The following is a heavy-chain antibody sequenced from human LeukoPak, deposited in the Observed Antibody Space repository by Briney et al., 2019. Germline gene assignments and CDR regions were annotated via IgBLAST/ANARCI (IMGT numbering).Heavy chain of an antibody. CDR3: ARGNTAATSYYYYMDV. V-gene: IGHV1-69*01. J-gene: IGHJ6*03. CDR1: GGTFSSYA. Sequence: GSSVKVSCKASGGTFSSYAISWVRQAPGQGLEWMGGIIPIFGTANYAQKFQGRVTITADESASTAYMELSSLRSEDTAVYYCARGNTAATSYYYYMDVWGKGTTVTVSS. CDR2: IIPIFGTA. D-gene: IGHD6-25*01.